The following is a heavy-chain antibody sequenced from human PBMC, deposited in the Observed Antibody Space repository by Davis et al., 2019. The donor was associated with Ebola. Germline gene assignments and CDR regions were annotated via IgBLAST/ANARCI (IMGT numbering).Heavy chain of an antibody. D-gene: IGHD2-2*02. V-gene: IGHV3-21*01. CDR1: GFTFSSYS. J-gene: IGHJ6*02. Sequence: GGSLRLSCAASGFTFSSYSMNWVRQAPGKGLEWVSSISSSSSYIYYADSVKGRFTISRDNAKNSLYLQMNSLRAEDTAVYYCARDIVVVPAAIAGWAGYYYYGMDVWGQGTTVTVSS. CDR2: ISSSSSYI. CDR3: ARDIVVVPAAIAGWAGYYYYGMDV.